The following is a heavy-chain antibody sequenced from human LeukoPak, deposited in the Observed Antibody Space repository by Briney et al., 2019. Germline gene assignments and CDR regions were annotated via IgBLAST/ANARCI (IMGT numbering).Heavy chain of an antibody. J-gene: IGHJ4*02. CDR1: GGSISSSSYY. D-gene: IGHD3-3*01. CDR3: ARRYYDFWSGYENSPFDY. Sequence: SETLSLTCTVSGGSISSSSYYWGWIRQPPGKGLEWIGSIYYSGSTYYNPSLKSRVTISVDTSKNQFSLKLSSVTAADTAVYYCARRYYDFWSGYENSPFDYWGQGTLVTVSS. CDR2: IYYSGST. V-gene: IGHV4-39*01.